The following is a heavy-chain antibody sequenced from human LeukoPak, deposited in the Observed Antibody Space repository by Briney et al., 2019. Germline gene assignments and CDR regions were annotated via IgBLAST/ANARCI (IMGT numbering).Heavy chain of an antibody. CDR1: GFTFSSYT. Sequence: PGGSLRLSCAVSGFTFSSYTMNWVRQAPGKGLEWVSSISSSSSYIYYADSVKGRFTISRDNAKNSLYLQMNSLRAEDTAVYYCARIGQVAARMVWFDPWGQGTLVTVSS. CDR3: ARIGQVAARMVWFDP. V-gene: IGHV3-21*01. CDR2: ISSSSSYI. J-gene: IGHJ5*02. D-gene: IGHD6-6*01.